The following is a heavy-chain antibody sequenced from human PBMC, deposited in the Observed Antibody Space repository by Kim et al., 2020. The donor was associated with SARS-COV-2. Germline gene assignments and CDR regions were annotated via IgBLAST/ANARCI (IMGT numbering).Heavy chain of an antibody. CDR3: ARDPTPVVVVPAAMRGVDYYYGMDV. CDR1: GYTFTSYA. CDR2: INAGNGNT. V-gene: IGHV1-3*01. J-gene: IGHJ6*02. Sequence: ASVKVSCKASGYTFTSYAMHWVRQAPGQRLEWMGWINAGNGNTKYSQKFQGRVTITRDTSASTAYMELSSLRSEDTAVYYCARDPTPVVVVPAAMRGVDYYYGMDVWGQGTTVTVSS. D-gene: IGHD2-2*01.